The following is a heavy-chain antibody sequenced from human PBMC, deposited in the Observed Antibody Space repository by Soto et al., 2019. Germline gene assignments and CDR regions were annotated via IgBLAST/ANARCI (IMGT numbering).Heavy chain of an antibody. CDR2: FDPEDGET. CDR3: ATSDFWSGYRGAFDI. J-gene: IGHJ3*02. Sequence: ASVKVSCKVSGYTLTELSMHWVRQAPGKGLEWMGGFDPEDGETIYAQKFQGRVTMTEDTSTDTAYMELSSLRSEDTAVYYCATSDFWSGYRGAFDIWGQGTMVTVSS. D-gene: IGHD3-3*01. CDR1: GYTLTELS. V-gene: IGHV1-24*01.